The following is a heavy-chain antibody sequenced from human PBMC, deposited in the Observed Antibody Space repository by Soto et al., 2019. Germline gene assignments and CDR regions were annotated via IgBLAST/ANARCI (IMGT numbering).Heavy chain of an antibody. CDR1: GFTFSSYW. Sequence: GSLRLSCAASGFTFSSYWMHWVRQAPGKGLVWVSRINSDGSSTSYADSVKGRFTISRDNAKNTLYLQMNSLRAEDTAVYYCARDREQWLVSNWFDPWGQGTLVTVSS. CDR3: ARDREQWLVSNWFDP. CDR2: INSDGSST. J-gene: IGHJ5*02. V-gene: IGHV3-74*01. D-gene: IGHD6-19*01.